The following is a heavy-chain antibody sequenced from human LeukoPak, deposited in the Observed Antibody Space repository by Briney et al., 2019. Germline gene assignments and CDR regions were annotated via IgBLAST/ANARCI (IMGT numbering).Heavy chain of an antibody. V-gene: IGHV1-2*02. CDR3: ARDHRLGRTGYDMPAD. J-gene: IGHJ4*02. D-gene: IGHD7-27*01. CDR1: GYTFVDYY. Sequence: ASVKVSCKASGYTFVDYYVYWIRQAPGQGLEWMRWLNPRTGATKYAQKFQARVTMTRDTSKQTAYMELTSLRSDDTALYFCARDHRLGRTGYDMPADWGQGTLVTVSS. CDR2: LNPRTGAT.